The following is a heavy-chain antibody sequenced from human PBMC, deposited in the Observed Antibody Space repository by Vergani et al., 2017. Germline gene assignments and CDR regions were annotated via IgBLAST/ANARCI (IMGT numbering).Heavy chain of an antibody. D-gene: IGHD3-10*01. J-gene: IGHJ3*01. V-gene: IGHV5-51*03. CDR1: GYSITNYW. CDR3: ASGGHGSENGGALQL. Sequence: EVQLVQSGAEVKKPGESLKISCQGSGYSITNYWIAWVRQRPGRGLEWMWIIYPGDSEVKSNPTFRGQVIFSVDTSVNTAYLQWRSLQASDTATYFCASGGHGSENGGALQLWGQGTNITVSS. CDR2: IYPGDSEV.